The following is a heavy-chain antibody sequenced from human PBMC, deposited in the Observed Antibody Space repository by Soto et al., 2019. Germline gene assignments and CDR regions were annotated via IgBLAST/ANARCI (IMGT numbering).Heavy chain of an antibody. CDR3: ARGPDDFWSGYFAYNWFDP. Sequence: SETLSLTCAVYGGSFNGYYWSWIRQPPGKGLEWIGEINHSGSTNYNPSLKSRVTISVDTSKNQFSLKLSSVTAADTAVYYCARGPDDFWSGYFAYNWFDPWGQGTLVTVSS. CDR1: GGSFNGYY. V-gene: IGHV4-34*01. CDR2: INHSGST. D-gene: IGHD3-3*01. J-gene: IGHJ5*02.